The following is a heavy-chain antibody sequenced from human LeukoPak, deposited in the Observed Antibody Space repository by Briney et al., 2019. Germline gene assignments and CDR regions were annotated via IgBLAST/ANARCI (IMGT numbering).Heavy chain of an antibody. Sequence: ASQTLSLSCTVSGGSISSGDYYWSRIRQHPEKGVERIGYTFYSGSTYYNPSLKSRVTISVDTSTNQFSLKLSSVTAADTAVYYCARAIRGRMIVVPVDTRFDPWGQGTLVTVSS. J-gene: IGHJ5*02. D-gene: IGHD3-22*01. CDR2: TFYSGST. CDR3: ARAIRGRMIVVPVDTRFDP. V-gene: IGHV4-31*03. CDR1: GGSISSGDYY.